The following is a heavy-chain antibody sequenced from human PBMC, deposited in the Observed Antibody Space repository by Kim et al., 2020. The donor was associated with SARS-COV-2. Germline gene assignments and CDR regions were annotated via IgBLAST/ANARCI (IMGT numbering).Heavy chain of an antibody. Sequence: ASVKVSCKGSGYTFTSYGVSWVRQAPGQGLEWMGWISAYNGNTNYAQNLQGRVTMTTDTSTSIAYMELRSLRSDDTAVYYCARGNSYYDTSGNSYHDAFDIWGQGTMVTVSS. D-gene: IGHD3-22*01. J-gene: IGHJ3*02. CDR3: ARGNSYYDTSGNSYHDAFDI. V-gene: IGHV1-18*01. CDR2: ISAYNGNT. CDR1: GYTFTSYG.